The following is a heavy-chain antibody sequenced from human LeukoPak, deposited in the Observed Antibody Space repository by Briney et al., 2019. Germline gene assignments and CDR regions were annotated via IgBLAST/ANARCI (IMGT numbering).Heavy chain of an antibody. V-gene: IGHV3-23*01. D-gene: IGHD6-13*01. CDR3: AKEGIATPYFDY. Sequence: GGSLRLSCAASGFTFSSYAMSWVRQAPGKGLEWVSAISGSGGSTYYADSVKGRFTISRDNSKNTLYLQMNSQRAEDPAVYYCAKEGIATPYFDYWGQGTLVTVSS. CDR1: GFTFSSYA. CDR2: ISGSGGST. J-gene: IGHJ4*02.